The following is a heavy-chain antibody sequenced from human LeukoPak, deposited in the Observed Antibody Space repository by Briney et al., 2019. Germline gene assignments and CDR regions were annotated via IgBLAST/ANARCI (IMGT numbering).Heavy chain of an antibody. CDR3: AREDSVDYSSGWYY. D-gene: IGHD6-19*01. J-gene: IGHJ4*02. V-gene: IGHV1-69*01. Sequence: SVKVSCKASGGTFSSYAISWVRQAPGQGLEWMGGIIPIFGTANYAQKFQGRVTITADESTSTAYMELSSLRSEDTAVYYCAREDSVDYSSGWYYWGQGTLVTVSS. CDR2: IIPIFGTA. CDR1: GGTFSSYA.